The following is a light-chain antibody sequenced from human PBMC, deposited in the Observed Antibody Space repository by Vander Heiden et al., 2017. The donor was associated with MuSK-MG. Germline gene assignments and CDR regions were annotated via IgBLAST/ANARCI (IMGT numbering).Light chain of an antibody. Sequence: PPTLSLSPGESVTPSSRASQSVSNYLGWYQQKPGQAPRLLSYAGSTMASGIPARFRASVAGTDFTLTIKRLHSEDFADYYCQQYGRSPFTFGQGTQVELK. J-gene: IGKJ1*01. CDR2: AGS. CDR3: QQYGRSPFT. CDR1: QSVSNY. V-gene: IGKV3D-15*01.